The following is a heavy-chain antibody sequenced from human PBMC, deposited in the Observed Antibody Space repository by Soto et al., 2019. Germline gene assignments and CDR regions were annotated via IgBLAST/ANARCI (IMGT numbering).Heavy chain of an antibody. Sequence: SVKVSCKASGGTFSSYAISWVRQAPGQGLEWMGGIIPIFGTANYAQKFQGRVTITADESTSTAYMELSSLRSEDTAVYYCAALWGFITGTTKRVDYWGQGTLVTAPQ. J-gene: IGHJ4*02. CDR2: IIPIFGTA. V-gene: IGHV1-69*13. CDR3: AALWGFITGTTKRVDY. D-gene: IGHD1-7*01. CDR1: GGTFSSYA.